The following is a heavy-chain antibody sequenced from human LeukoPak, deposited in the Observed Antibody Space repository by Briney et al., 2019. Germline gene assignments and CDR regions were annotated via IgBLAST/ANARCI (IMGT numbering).Heavy chain of an antibody. CDR3: AKDKTPEDIVATIYFDY. CDR2: ISSNGGST. J-gene: IGHJ4*02. V-gene: IGHV3-64*01. CDR1: GFTFSSYA. Sequence: PGGSLRLSCAASGFTFSSYAMHWVRQAPGKGLEYVSAISSNGGSTYYANSVKGRFTISRDNSKNTLYLQMGSLRAEDMAVYYCAKDKTPEDIVATIYFDYWGQGTLVTVSS. D-gene: IGHD5-12*01.